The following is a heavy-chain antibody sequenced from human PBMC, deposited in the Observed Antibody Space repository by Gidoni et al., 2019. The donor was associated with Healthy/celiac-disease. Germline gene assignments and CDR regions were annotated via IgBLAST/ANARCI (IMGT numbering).Heavy chain of an antibody. Sequence: EVQLVESGGGLVQPGRSLRLSWEASGFTFADYAMHWVRQAPGKGLEWVSGISWNSGSIGYADSVKGRFTISRDNAKNSLYLQMNSLRAEDTALYYCAKDISRTIMITFSWGQGTLVTVSS. CDR2: ISWNSGSI. J-gene: IGHJ4*02. CDR1: GFTFADYA. V-gene: IGHV3-9*01. CDR3: AKDISRTIMITFS. D-gene: IGHD3-16*01.